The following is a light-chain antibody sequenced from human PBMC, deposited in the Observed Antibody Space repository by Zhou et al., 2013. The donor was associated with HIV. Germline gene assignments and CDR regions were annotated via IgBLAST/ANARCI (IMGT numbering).Light chain of an antibody. V-gene: IGKV2-28*01. J-gene: IGKJ2*03. Sequence: DIVMTQSPLSLPVTPGEPASISCRSSQSLLYSDGYNYIDWYLQKPGQSPQLLIYLGSNRASGVPDRFSGSGSGTDYTLKISRVEPEDVGVYYCMQALQVPPSFGQGTKLESK. CDR2: LGS. CDR1: QSLLYSDGYNY. CDR3: MQALQVPPS.